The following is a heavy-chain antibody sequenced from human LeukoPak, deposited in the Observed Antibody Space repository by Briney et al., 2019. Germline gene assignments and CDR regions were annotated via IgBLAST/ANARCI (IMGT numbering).Heavy chain of an antibody. CDR1: GFTFSNYA. CDR3: AREHIAAAGTNWFDT. V-gene: IGHV3-30*04. D-gene: IGHD6-13*01. CDR2: ISFDVNKK. J-gene: IGHJ5*02. Sequence: GGSLRVSCAASGFTFSNYAVRWVRQAPGKGLEWVGVISFDVNKKYYAESVKGRVTISTDKSTSTPYMQMSSLRPEDTAVYYCAREHIAAAGTNWFDTWGQGTLVTVSS.